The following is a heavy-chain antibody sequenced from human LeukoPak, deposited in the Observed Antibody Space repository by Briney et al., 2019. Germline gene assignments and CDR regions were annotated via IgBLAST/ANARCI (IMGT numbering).Heavy chain of an antibody. V-gene: IGHV1-2*02. CDR2: INPNSGGT. CDR1: GYTFTGYY. D-gene: IGHD2-15*01. Sequence: GASVKVSCKDSGYTFTGYYMHWVRQAPGQGLEWMGWINPNSGGTNYAQKFQGRVTMTRDTSISTAYMELSRLRSDDTAVYYCARGPQVVVAATGGSYYYYGMDVWGQGTTVTVSS. CDR3: ARGPQVVVAATGGSYYYYGMDV. J-gene: IGHJ6*02.